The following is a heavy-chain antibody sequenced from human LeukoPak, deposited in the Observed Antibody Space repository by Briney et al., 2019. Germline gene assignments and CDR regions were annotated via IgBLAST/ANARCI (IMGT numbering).Heavy chain of an antibody. Sequence: SVKVSCKASGGTFSSYAISWVRQAPGQGLEWMGGIIPIFGTANYAQKFQGRVTITADESTSTAYMELSSLRSEDTAVYYCARGGYLGYCSGGSCYFNFDYWAREPWSPSPQ. CDR3: ARGGYLGYCSGGSCYFNFDY. V-gene: IGHV1-69*13. D-gene: IGHD2-15*01. CDR1: GGTFSSYA. CDR2: IIPIFGTA. J-gene: IGHJ4*02.